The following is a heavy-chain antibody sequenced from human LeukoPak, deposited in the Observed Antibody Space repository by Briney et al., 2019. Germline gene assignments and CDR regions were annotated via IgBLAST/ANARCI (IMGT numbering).Heavy chain of an antibody. J-gene: IGHJ4*02. CDR3: ARESQIRYYYDRSGYYYGALDY. CDR1: GYTFTGYY. D-gene: IGHD3-22*01. Sequence: GASVKVSCKASGYTFTGYYMHWVRQAPGQGLEWMGWISGYNGHPNYAEKLQGRVTMTTDTSTSTAYMELRSLRSDDTAVFYCARESQIRYYYDRSGYYYGALDYWGQGSLVTVSS. V-gene: IGHV1-18*04. CDR2: ISGYNGHP.